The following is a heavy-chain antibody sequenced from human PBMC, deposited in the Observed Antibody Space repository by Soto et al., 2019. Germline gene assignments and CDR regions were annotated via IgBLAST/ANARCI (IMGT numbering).Heavy chain of an antibody. CDR2: IYYSGST. V-gene: IGHV4-4*02. CDR3: ARQEDSSSWYGKYYYYYGMDV. D-gene: IGHD6-13*01. CDR1: GGSIGSSNW. J-gene: IGHJ6*02. Sequence: TSETLSLTCAVSGGSIGSSNWWRWVRQPPGNGLEWIGEIYYSGSTYYNPSLKSRVTISVDTSKNQFSLKLSSVTAADTAVYYCARQEDSSSWYGKYYYYYGMDVWGQGTTVTVSS.